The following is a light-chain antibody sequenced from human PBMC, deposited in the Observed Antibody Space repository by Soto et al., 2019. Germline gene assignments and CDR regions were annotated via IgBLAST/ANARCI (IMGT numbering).Light chain of an antibody. CDR3: SLYTSSSTYV. CDR1: SSDVGSYNR. Sequence: ALTQPPSVSGSPGQSVTISCTGTSSDVGSYNRVSWYQQPPGTGPKLMIYEVSHRPSGVPDRFSGSKSGNTASLTISGLQAEDEADYYCSLYTSSSTYVFGTGTKVT. J-gene: IGLJ1*01. V-gene: IGLV2-18*01. CDR2: EVS.